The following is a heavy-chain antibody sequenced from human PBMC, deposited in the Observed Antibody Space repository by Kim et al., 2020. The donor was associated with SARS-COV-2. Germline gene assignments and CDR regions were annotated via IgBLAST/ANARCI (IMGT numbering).Heavy chain of an antibody. V-gene: IGHV3-49*04. CDR3: TRLDDYGDYPYYYYGMDV. Sequence: GGSLRLSCTASGFTFGDYAMSWVRQAPGKGLEWVGFIRSKAYGGTTEYAAAVKGRFTISREESKSIAYLQRNSLKTEDTAVYYCTRLDDYGDYPYYYYGMDVWG. CDR1: GFTFGDYA. CDR2: IRSKAYGGTT. J-gene: IGHJ6*01. D-gene: IGHD4-17*01.